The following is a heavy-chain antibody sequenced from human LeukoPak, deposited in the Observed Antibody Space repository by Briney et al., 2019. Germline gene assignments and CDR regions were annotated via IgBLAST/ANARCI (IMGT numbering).Heavy chain of an antibody. CDR2: INPNSGGT. CDR1: GYTFTGYY. D-gene: IGHD1-26*01. CDR3: ARDWGRRGIVGSFIDY. Sequence: ASVKVSCKASGYTFTGYYMHWVRQAPGQGLEWMGWINPNSGGTNYAQKFQGRVTMTRDTSISTAYMELSRLRSDDTAVYHCARDWGRRGIVGSFIDYWGQGTLVTVSS. J-gene: IGHJ4*02. V-gene: IGHV1-2*02.